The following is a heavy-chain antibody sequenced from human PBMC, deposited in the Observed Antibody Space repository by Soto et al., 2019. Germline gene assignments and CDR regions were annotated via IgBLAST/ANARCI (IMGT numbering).Heavy chain of an antibody. CDR3: ARAARDYYMDV. CDR1: GGSISSYY. J-gene: IGHJ6*03. D-gene: IGHD6-6*01. CDR2: IYYTEKS. Sequence: SETLSLTCTVSGGSISSYYWSWIRQPPGKGLDWIGYIYYTEKSNYNPSLKSRVTISVDTSKNQFSLKLSSVTAADTAVYYCARAARDYYMDVWGKGTTVTVSS. V-gene: IGHV4-59*08.